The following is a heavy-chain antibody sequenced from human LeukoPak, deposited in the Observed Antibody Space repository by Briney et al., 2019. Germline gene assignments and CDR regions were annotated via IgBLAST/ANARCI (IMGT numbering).Heavy chain of an antibody. CDR3: ARDFQPRYCSSSSCSPA. CDR1: RFTFRNYW. Sequence: QSGGSLRLSCAASRFTFRNYWMSWVRQAPGEGLEWVANIRPDGSQKYYVDSARGRFTISRDNAKSSLYLQMSSLRPEDTATYYCARDFQPRYCSSSSCSPAWGQGTTVTVSS. D-gene: IGHD2-2*01. V-gene: IGHV3-7*03. J-gene: IGHJ6*02. CDR2: IRPDGSQK.